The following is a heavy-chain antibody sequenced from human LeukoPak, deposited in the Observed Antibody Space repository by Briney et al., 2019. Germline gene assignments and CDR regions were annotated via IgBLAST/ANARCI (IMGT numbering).Heavy chain of an antibody. CDR3: ARGLRTDSFDY. CDR2: VYISVAT. J-gene: IGHJ4*02. V-gene: IGHV4-4*07. CDR1: GGSISSYY. D-gene: IGHD3-22*01. Sequence: SETLSLTCTVSGGSISSYYWNWIRQPAGKGLEWIGRVYISVATNYNPSLKSRVTISVDTSKNQCSLKLTSVTAADTAVYYCARGLRTDSFDYWGQGTLVTFSS.